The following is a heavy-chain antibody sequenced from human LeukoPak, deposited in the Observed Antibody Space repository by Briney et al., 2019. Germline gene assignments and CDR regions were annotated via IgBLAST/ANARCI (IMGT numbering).Heavy chain of an antibody. Sequence: GASVKVSCKASGYTFTGYYMHWVRQAPGQGLERMGWINPNSGDTNYAEKFQGRVTMTRDTSISTAYMDLRRLRSDDTAVYYCARGYDSSGYYHLDYWGQGTLVTVSS. CDR1: GYTFTGYY. CDR3: ARGYDSSGYYHLDY. J-gene: IGHJ4*02. CDR2: INPNSGDT. V-gene: IGHV1-2*02. D-gene: IGHD3-22*01.